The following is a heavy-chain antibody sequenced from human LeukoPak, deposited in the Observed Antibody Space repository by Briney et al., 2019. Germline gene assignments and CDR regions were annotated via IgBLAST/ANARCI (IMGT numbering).Heavy chain of an antibody. CDR2: ISAYNGNT. Sequence: ASVKVSCKASGYTFTNYGISWVRQAPGQGLEWMGWISAYNGNTNYARKVQGRITMTTDTSTSTAYMELRRLISDDSAVYYCARDQRPVTRYSSSWFVSWGQGTLVTVSS. J-gene: IGHJ5*01. CDR3: ARDQRPVTRYSSSWFVS. D-gene: IGHD6-13*01. V-gene: IGHV1-18*01. CDR1: GYTFTNYG.